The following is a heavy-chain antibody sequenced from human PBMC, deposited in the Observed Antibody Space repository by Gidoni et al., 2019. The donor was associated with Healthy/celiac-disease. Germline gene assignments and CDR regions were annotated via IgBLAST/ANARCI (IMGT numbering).Heavy chain of an antibody. V-gene: IGHV3-7*01. D-gene: IGHD3-10*01. CDR1: GFTFSSYW. J-gene: IGHJ4*02. CDR2: IKQDGSEK. CDR3: ARDLDYYGSGQGDYFDY. Sequence: EVQLVESGGGLVQPGGSLRLSCAASGFTFSSYWMSWVRQAPGKGLEWVANIKQDGSEKYYVDSVKGRFTISRDNAKNSLYLQMNSLRAEDTAVYYCARDLDYYGSGQGDYFDYWGQGTLVTVSS.